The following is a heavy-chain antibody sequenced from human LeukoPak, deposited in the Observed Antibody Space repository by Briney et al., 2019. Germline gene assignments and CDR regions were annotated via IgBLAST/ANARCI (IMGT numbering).Heavy chain of an antibody. J-gene: IGHJ1*01. Sequence: PGGSLRLSCEVFGFPYSDHYMDWVRQAPGRGLEGVGRARNKPKGYTTVYAAFVKGRFTISRDDSKDSLYLQMNSLKTDDTAVYYCATVEGNYGHWGQGTLVTVSS. CDR1: GFPYSDHY. D-gene: IGHD1-7*01. CDR2: ARNKPKGYTT. V-gene: IGHV3-72*01. CDR3: ATVEGNYGH.